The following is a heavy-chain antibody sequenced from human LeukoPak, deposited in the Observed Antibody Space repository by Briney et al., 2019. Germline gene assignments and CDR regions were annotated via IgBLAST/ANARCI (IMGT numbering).Heavy chain of an antibody. D-gene: IGHD6-25*01. CDR2: IDPIDSYS. V-gene: IGHV5-10-1*01. CDR1: GYRFTTYW. Sequence: GESLEISFQVAGYRFTTYWISWVRPMPGKGVEWMGMIDPIDSYSNYNPSFQGRVTISTDKSISTAYLQCNGLKASDTAMYYCARHGYPRTGVDVWGQGTTVTVSS. CDR3: ARHGYPRTGVDV. J-gene: IGHJ6*02.